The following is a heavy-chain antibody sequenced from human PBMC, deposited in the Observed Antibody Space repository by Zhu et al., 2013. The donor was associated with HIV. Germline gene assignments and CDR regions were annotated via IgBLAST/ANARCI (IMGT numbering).Heavy chain of an antibody. V-gene: IGHV1-69*01. Sequence: QVQLVQSGAEVKKPGSSVKVSCKASGGTFSSYAISWVRQAPGQGLEWMGGIIPIFGTANYAQKFQGRVTITADESTSTAYMELSSLRSEDTAVYYCARVHYDFSPSRGTYYYYYGMDVWGQGTTVTVSS. D-gene: IGHD3-3*01. J-gene: IGHJ6*02. CDR3: ARVHYDFSPSRGTYYYYYGMDV. CDR1: GGTFSSYA. CDR2: IIPIFGTA.